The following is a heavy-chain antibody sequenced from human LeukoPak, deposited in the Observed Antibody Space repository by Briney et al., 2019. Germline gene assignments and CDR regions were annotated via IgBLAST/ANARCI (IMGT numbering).Heavy chain of an antibody. V-gene: IGHV1-2*04. J-gene: IGHJ3*02. D-gene: IGHD6-19*01. CDR1: GYTFTGYY. Sequence: ASVKVSCKASGYTFTGYYMHWVRQAPGQGLEWMGWINPNSGGTNYAQKFQGWVTMTRDTSISTAYMELSRLRSDDTAVYYCARGIIAVAEAAFDIWGQGTMVTVSS. CDR2: INPNSGGT. CDR3: ARGIIAVAEAAFDI.